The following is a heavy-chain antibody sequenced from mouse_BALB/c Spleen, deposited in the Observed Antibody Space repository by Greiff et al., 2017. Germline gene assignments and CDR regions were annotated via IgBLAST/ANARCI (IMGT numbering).Heavy chain of an antibody. J-gene: IGHJ3*01. CDR1: GFTFSNYW. V-gene: IGHV6-6*02. CDR2: IRLKSNNYAT. CDR3: TLPWFAY. Sequence: EVKLEESGGGLVQPGGSMKLSCVASGFTFSNYWMNWVRQSPEKGLEWVAEIRLKSNNYATHYAESVKGRFTISRDDSKSSVYLQMNNLRAEDTGIYYCTLPWFAYWGQGTLVTVSA.